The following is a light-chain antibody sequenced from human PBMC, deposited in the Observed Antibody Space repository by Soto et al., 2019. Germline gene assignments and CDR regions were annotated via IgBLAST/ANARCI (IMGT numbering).Light chain of an antibody. J-gene: IGLJ2*01. V-gene: IGLV1-44*01. CDR1: SSNIGSNI. Sequence: QSALTQPASVSGTPEQRVTISCSGGSSNIGSNIVSWYQLLPGTAPKLLISNNNQRPSGVPDRFSGSKSGTSASLAISGLQSEDEADYYCAAWDDRLTDVRFGGGTKVTVL. CDR3: AAWDDRLTDVR. CDR2: NNN.